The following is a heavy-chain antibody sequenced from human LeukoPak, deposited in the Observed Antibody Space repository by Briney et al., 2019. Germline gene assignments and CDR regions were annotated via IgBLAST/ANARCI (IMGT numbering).Heavy chain of an antibody. D-gene: IGHD6-13*01. V-gene: IGHV4-38-2*02. CDR2: MHHSGST. Sequence: SETLSLTCTVSGYSVSSGYYWGWIRQPPGKGLEWIGSMHHSGSTYYNPSLKSRVTMSVDTSKNQFSLKLSSVTAADTAVYYCARYTVSSWAPSAFDYWGQGTLVTVSS. J-gene: IGHJ4*02. CDR1: GYSVSSGYY. CDR3: ARYTVSSWAPSAFDY.